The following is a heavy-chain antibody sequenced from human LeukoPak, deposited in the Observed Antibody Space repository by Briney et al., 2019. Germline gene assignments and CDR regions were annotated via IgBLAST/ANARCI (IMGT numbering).Heavy chain of an antibody. CDR3: ARSGSYAAAGDY. CDR1: GGSISSYY. J-gene: IGHJ4*02. CDR2: IYYSGST. V-gene: IGHV4-59*08. Sequence: SETLSLTCTVSGGSISSYYLNWIRRPPGKGLEWIGYIYYSGSTNYNPSLKSRVTISLDTSKNQFSLKLSSVTAADTAVYYWARSGSYAAAGDYWGQGTLVTVSS. D-gene: IGHD2-15*01.